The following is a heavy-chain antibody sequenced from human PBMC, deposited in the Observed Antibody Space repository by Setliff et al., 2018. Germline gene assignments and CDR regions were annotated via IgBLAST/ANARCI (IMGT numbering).Heavy chain of an antibody. CDR1: GGSFSDYY. CDR3: ARESAGDESVRHLYYTDV. J-gene: IGHJ6*03. D-gene: IGHD1-1*01. CDR2: INHSGST. Sequence: PSETLSLTCTVYGGSFSDYYWGWIRQPPGKGLEWIAEINHSGSTNYNPSLKSRVTISVDTSRNQFSLKLSSVTAADTAVYYCARESAGDESVRHLYYTDVWGKGTTVTVSS. V-gene: IGHV4-34*01.